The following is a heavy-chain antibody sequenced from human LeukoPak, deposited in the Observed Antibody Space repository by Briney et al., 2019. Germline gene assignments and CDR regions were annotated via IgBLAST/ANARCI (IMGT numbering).Heavy chain of an antibody. J-gene: IGHJ6*02. CDR3: ARRREASANGYYYFGMDV. CDR2: IYPGDSDT. Sequence: GSPLQISSQGSGYGFTSYWIGWVRRMPGKGLEWMGIIYPGDSDTRYSPSFQGQVTISARQSISTASLRWSSLKASDTAMYYCARRREASANGYYYFGMDVWGQGTTVTVSS. V-gene: IGHV5-51*01. CDR1: GYGFTSYW. D-gene: IGHD4/OR15-4a*01.